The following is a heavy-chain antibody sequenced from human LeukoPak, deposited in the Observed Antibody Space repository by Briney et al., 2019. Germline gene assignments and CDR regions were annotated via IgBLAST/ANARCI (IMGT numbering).Heavy chain of an antibody. Sequence: PSETLSLTCTVSGYSISSGYYWSWIRQPPGKGLEWIGSIYNSGSTYYNPSLKSRVTISVDTSKNPFSLKLRSVTAADTAMYYCARAYSSSWYYNWFDPWGQGTLVTVSS. J-gene: IGHJ5*02. CDR1: GYSISSGYY. V-gene: IGHV4-38-2*02. D-gene: IGHD6-13*01. CDR3: ARAYSSSWYYNWFDP. CDR2: IYNSGST.